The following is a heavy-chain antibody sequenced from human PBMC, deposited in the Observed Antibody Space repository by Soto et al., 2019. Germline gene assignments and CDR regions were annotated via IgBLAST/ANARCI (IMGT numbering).Heavy chain of an antibody. Sequence: QVQLVESGGGVVQPGRSLRLSCAASGFTFSSYAMHWVRQAPGTGLEWVAVISYDGSNKNYADSVKGRFTISRDNSKKTLYLQMNSLRAEDTAVFYCARQARPSYDSSGYYYESDAFDIWGQGTMVTVSS. V-gene: IGHV3-30-3*01. CDR2: ISYDGSNK. CDR1: GFTFSSYA. CDR3: ARQARPSYDSSGYYYESDAFDI. D-gene: IGHD3-22*01. J-gene: IGHJ3*02.